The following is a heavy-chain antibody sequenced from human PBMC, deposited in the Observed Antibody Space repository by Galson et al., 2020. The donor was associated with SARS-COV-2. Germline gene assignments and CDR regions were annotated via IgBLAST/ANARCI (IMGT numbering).Heavy chain of an antibody. J-gene: IGHJ6*04. V-gene: IGHV1-18*04. CDR1: GYTFTNHG. CDR3: ARSLNYDFWSGYHSVGDV. Sequence: ASVKVSCKASGYTFTNHGVCWVRQAPGQGLEWMGWITAYNGNTNYAPKFQGRLTMTTDTSTTTAYMELRSLTSDDTAVYYCARSLNYDFWSGYHSVGDVWGKGTTVTVSS. CDR2: ITAYNGNT. D-gene: IGHD3-3*01.